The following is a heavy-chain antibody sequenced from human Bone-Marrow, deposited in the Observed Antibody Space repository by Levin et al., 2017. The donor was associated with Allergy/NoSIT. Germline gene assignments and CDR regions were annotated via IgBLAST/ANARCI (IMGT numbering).Heavy chain of an antibody. CDR3: ARRNYYYVSSGYYPAGLDY. D-gene: IGHD3-22*01. CDR2: IYPGDSDT. V-gene: IGHV5-51*01. Sequence: GESLKISCKGSGYSFTSYWIGWVRQMPGKGLEWMGIIYPGDSDTRYSPSFQGQVTISADKSISTAYLQWSSLKASDTAMYYCARRNYYYVSSGYYPAGLDYWGQGTLVTVSS. CDR1: GYSFTSYW. J-gene: IGHJ4*02.